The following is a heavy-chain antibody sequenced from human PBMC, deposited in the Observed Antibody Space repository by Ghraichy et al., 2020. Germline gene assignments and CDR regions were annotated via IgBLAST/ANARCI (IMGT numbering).Heavy chain of an antibody. V-gene: IGHV4-39*07. Sequence: SETLSLTCTVSGGSISSSSYYWGWIRQPPGKGLEWIGSIYYSGSTYYNPSLKSRVTISVDTSKNQFSLKLSSVTAADTAVYYCARDAGSEGYCSSTSCYRYNWFDPWGQGTLVTVSP. CDR1: GGSISSSSYY. J-gene: IGHJ5*02. CDR2: IYYSGST. D-gene: IGHD2-2*01. CDR3: ARDAGSEGYCSSTSCYRYNWFDP.